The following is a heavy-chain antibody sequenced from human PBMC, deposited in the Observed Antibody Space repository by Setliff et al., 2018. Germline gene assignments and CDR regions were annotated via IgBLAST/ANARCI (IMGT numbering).Heavy chain of an antibody. CDR3: ARGGNLIYYFDY. CDR1: GFTFSSYS. D-gene: IGHD2-15*01. V-gene: IGHV3-33*08. J-gene: IGHJ4*02. CDR2: IWYDGSNK. Sequence: GGSLRLSCAASGFTFSSYSMNWVRQAPGKGLEWVAVIWYDGSNKYYADSVKGRFTISRDNSKNTLYLQMNSLRAEDTAVYYCARGGNLIYYFDYWGQGTLVTVSS.